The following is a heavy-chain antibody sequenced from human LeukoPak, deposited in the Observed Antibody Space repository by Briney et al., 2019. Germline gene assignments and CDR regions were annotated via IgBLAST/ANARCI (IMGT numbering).Heavy chain of an antibody. J-gene: IGHJ4*02. V-gene: IGHV1-8*03. CDR2: MNPNSGNT. D-gene: IGHD3-10*01. CDR1: GYTFTSYD. Sequence: ASVKVSCKASGYTFTSYDINWVRQATGQGLEWMGWMNPNSGNTGYAQKFQGRVTITRNTSISTAYMELSSLRSEDTAVYYCARRFGELLSHAFDIWGQGTLVTVSS. CDR3: ARRFGELLSHAFDI.